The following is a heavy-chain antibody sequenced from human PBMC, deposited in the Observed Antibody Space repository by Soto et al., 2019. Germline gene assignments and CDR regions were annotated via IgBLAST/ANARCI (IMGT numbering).Heavy chain of an antibody. J-gene: IGHJ5*02. Sequence: SETLSLTCAVYGASLSDNYCNWLRQPPGKGLEWIGEINHSGNTNYNPSLRSRVTISIDTSKNQLSLNLRSVSAEDTAVYYCARAAPVLLWFGESYSPFDPWGQGTLVTVSS. CDR2: INHSGNT. CDR3: ARAAPVLLWFGESYSPFDP. V-gene: IGHV4-34*01. CDR1: GASLSDNY. D-gene: IGHD3-10*01.